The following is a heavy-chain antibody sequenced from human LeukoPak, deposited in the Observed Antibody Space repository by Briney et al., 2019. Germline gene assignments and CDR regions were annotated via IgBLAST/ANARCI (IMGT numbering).Heavy chain of an antibody. Sequence: PGGSLRLSCAASGFTFSSYSMNWVRQAPGKGLEWVSYISGSSGTIYYADSVKGRFTISRDNAKSSLYLQMNSLRAEDTAVYYCAGRSEFGVLYYMDVWGKGTTVTVSS. CDR1: GFTFSSYS. D-gene: IGHD3-16*01. CDR2: ISGSSGTI. V-gene: IGHV3-48*01. J-gene: IGHJ6*03. CDR3: AGRSEFGVLYYMDV.